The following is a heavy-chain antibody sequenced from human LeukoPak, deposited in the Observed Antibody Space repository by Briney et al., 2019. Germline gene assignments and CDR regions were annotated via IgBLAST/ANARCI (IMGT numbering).Heavy chain of an antibody. D-gene: IGHD3-22*01. CDR1: GGSISSYY. J-gene: IGHJ4*02. V-gene: IGHV4-4*07. CDR2: IYTSGST. Sequence: SETLSLTCTVSGGSISSYYWSWIRQPAGKGLEWIGRIYTSGSTNYNPSLKSRVTMSVDTSKNQFSLKLSSVTAADTAVYYCAREDDSSGYGYYFDYWGQGTLVTVSS. CDR3: AREDDSSGYGYYFDY.